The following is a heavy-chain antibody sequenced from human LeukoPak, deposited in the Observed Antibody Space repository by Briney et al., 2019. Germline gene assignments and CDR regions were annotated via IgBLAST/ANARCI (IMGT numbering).Heavy chain of an antibody. J-gene: IGHJ5*02. Sequence: SETLSLPCTVSGRSIRSYYWLWIRQPPGKGPEWIGLIYDSGSTYYNPSLQSRVTISVDTSKNQLSLKLTSVTAADTAVYYCARAGGYGSSFFPCGHGNLVTVSS. CDR1: GRSIRSYY. CDR2: IYDSGST. D-gene: IGHD4-17*01. V-gene: IGHV4-59*01. CDR3: ARAGGYGSSFFP.